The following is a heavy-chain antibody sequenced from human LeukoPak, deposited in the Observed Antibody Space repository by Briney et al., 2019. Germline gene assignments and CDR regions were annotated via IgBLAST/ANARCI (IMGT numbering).Heavy chain of an antibody. J-gene: IGHJ4*02. Sequence: SETLSLTCAVYGGSFSGYYWSWIRQPPGKGLEWIGEINHSGSTNYNPSLKSRVTISVDTSKNLFSLKLSSVTAADTAVYYCARVKPGSSRFIDYWGQGTLVTVSS. CDR3: ARVKPGSSRFIDY. CDR1: GGSFSGYY. V-gene: IGHV4-34*01. CDR2: INHSGST. D-gene: IGHD6-6*01.